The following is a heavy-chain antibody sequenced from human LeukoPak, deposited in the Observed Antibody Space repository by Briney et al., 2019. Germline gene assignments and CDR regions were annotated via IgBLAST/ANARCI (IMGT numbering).Heavy chain of an antibody. Sequence: GGSLRLSCAASGFTFSSYAMQWVRQALGKGVEWVAVISYDGSNKYYADSVKGRFTISRDNSKNTLYLQMNSLRAEDTAVYYCARYVGQQLVLGYFDYWGQGTLVTVSS. CDR2: ISYDGSNK. CDR1: GFTFSSYA. CDR3: ARYVGQQLVLGYFDY. V-gene: IGHV3-30*04. J-gene: IGHJ4*02. D-gene: IGHD6-13*01.